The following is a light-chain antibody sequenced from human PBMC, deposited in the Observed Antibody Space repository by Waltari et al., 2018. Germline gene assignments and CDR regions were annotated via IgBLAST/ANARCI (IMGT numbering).Light chain of an antibody. CDR2: AAS. CDR1: QTISIY. V-gene: IGKV1-39*01. CDR3: QQTYIAPYT. J-gene: IGKJ2*01. Sequence: DIQMTQSPSSLSAYVGDRVTITCRASQTISIYLNWFQQKSVKAPKLLIYAASSLQSGVPSRFSGSGSGTDFTLTISSLQPEDFATYYCQQTYIAPYTFGQGTKLEI.